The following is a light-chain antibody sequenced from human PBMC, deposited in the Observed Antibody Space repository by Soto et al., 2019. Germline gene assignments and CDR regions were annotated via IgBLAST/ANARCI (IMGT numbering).Light chain of an antibody. V-gene: IGLV2-8*01. CDR1: SSDVGGYNY. CDR2: EVS. Sequence: QSVLTQPPSASGSPGPSVTISCTGTSSDVGGYNYVSWYQQHPGKAPKLMIYEVSKRPSGVPDRFSGSKSGNTASLTVSGLQAEDEADYYCSSFAGSFYWVFGGGTKLTVL. CDR3: SSFAGSFYWV. J-gene: IGLJ2*01.